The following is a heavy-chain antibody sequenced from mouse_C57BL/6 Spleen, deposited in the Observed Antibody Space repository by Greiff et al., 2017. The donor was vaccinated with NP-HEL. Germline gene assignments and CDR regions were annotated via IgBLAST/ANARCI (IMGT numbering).Heavy chain of an antibody. CDR2: IHPNSGST. D-gene: IGHD1-1*01. Sequence: QVQLQQPGAELVKPGASVKLSCKASGYTFTSYWMHWVKQRPGQGLEWIGMIHPNSGSTNYNEKFKSKATLTVDKSSSTAYMQLSSLTSEDSAVYYCANSITTVVARAMDYWGQGTSVTVSS. J-gene: IGHJ4*01. V-gene: IGHV1-64*01. CDR3: ANSITTVVARAMDY. CDR1: GYTFTSYW.